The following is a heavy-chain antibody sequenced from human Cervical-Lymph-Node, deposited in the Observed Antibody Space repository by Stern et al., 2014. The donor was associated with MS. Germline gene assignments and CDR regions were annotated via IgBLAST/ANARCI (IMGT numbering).Heavy chain of an antibody. CDR3: TRVIRSGHHEY. D-gene: IGHD2-15*01. CDR2: ISASGDSI. Sequence: VQLVESGGGLVQPGGSLRLSCAASGFTFSHYSMNWVRQAPGKGLEWVSYISASGDSIYYADSVKDRFTISRDNAKNSLFLQMNSLRAEDTAVYFCTRVIRSGHHEYWGQGTLVTVSS. J-gene: IGHJ4*02. CDR1: GFTFSHYS. V-gene: IGHV3-48*01.